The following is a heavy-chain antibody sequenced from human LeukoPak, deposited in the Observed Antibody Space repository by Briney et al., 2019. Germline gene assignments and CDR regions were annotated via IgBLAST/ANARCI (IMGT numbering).Heavy chain of an antibody. J-gene: IGHJ4*02. Sequence: PSETLSLTCTVSGDSIGIGSYYWSWLRQPAGKGLEWIGHMNTTGSTKYNPSLKSRVTISVDTSNNQFSLKVSSVTAADTAVYYCARDWDYWGQGTLVTVSS. CDR3: ARDWDY. CDR2: MNTTGST. V-gene: IGHV4-61*09. CDR1: GDSIGIGSYY.